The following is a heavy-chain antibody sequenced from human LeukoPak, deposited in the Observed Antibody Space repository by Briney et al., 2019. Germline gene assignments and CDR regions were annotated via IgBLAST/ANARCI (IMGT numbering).Heavy chain of an antibody. CDR3: ARSWDYCDSSGPFDP. J-gene: IGHJ5*02. V-gene: IGHV1-18*01. CDR2: ISAYNGST. D-gene: IGHD3-22*01. Sequence: ASVKVSCKASGYTFTSYGISWVRQAPGQGLEWMGWISAYNGSTNYAQKLQGRVTMTTDTSTSTAYMELRSLRSDDTAVYYCARSWDYCDSSGPFDPWGQGTLVTVSS. CDR1: GYTFTSYG.